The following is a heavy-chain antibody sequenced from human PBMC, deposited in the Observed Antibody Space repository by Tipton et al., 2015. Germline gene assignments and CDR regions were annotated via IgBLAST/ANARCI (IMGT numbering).Heavy chain of an antibody. J-gene: IGHJ4*02. CDR3: ARRSQLLLFDY. V-gene: IGHV3-11*01. D-gene: IGHD2-2*01. CDR2: ISNSGNTL. CDR1: GFTFSNYW. Sequence: GSLRLSCAVSGFTFSNYWMHWVRQAPGKGLVWVSYISNSGNTLYYADSVKGRFTISRDNARNSLDLQMNSLRAEDTAVYYCARRSQLLLFDYWGQGTLVTVSS.